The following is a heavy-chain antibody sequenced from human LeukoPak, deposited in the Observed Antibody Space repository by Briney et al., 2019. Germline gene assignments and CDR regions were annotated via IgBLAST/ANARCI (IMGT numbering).Heavy chain of an antibody. CDR1: GFTFSSYA. D-gene: IGHD6-19*01. CDR3: ARDPQEQWLTINWFDP. J-gene: IGHJ5*02. Sequence: GGSLRLSCAASGFTFSSYAMSWVRQAPGKGLEWVSAISGSGGSTYYADSVKGRFTISRDNSKNTLYLQMNSLRAEDTAVYYCARDPQEQWLTINWFDPWGQGTLVTVSS. CDR2: ISGSGGST. V-gene: IGHV3-23*01.